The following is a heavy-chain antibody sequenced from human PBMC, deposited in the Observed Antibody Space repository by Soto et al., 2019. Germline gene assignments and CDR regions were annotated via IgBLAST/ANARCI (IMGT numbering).Heavy chain of an antibody. CDR2: IYYSGST. Sequence: ASETLSLTCTVSGGSISSSSYYWGWICQPTGKGLEWIGSIYYSGSTYYNPSLKSRVTISVDTSKNQFSLKLSSVTAAGTAVYYCATLRGSRRGYYYYGMDVWGQGTTVTVSS. D-gene: IGHD3-10*01. CDR3: ATLRGSRRGYYYYGMDV. CDR1: GGSISSSSYY. J-gene: IGHJ6*02. V-gene: IGHV4-39*01.